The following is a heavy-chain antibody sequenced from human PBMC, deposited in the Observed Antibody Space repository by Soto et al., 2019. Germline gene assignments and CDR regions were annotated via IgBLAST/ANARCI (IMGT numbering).Heavy chain of an antibody. D-gene: IGHD3-3*01. CDR3: AKALRFLEWSQYYYYYGMDV. CDR2: ISGSGGST. CDR1: GFTFSSYA. J-gene: IGHJ6*01. Sequence: PGVSLRLSCAASGFTFSSYAMSWVRQAPGKGLEWVSAISGSGGSTYYADSVKGRFTISRDNSKNTLYLQMNSLRAEDTAVYYCAKALRFLEWSQYYYYYGMDVWGQGTTVNVS. V-gene: IGHV3-23*01.